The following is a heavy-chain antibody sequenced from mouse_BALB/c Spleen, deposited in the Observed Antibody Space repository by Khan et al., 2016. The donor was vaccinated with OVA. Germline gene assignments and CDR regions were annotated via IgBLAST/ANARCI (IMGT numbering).Heavy chain of an antibody. CDR2: ISNRGTTT. V-gene: IGHV5-12*02. J-gene: IGHJ3*01. D-gene: IGHD1-1*02. CDR3: AREGDGGGLAY. CDR1: GFTFTDYY. Sequence: EVELVESGGGFMQPGGSLKLSCATSGFTFTDYYMYWVRQTPEKRLEWVAYISNRGTTTYYTDTVRGRFTISRDNDKNTLYIQMSRLKSEDTAIYYCAREGDGGGLAYWGQGTLVTVSA.